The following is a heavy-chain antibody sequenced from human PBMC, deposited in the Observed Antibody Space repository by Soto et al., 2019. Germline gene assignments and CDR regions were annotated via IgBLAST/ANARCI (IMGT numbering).Heavy chain of an antibody. CDR1: GFTFSSYS. V-gene: IGHV3-48*01. CDR2: ITSSSSAI. J-gene: IGHJ4*02. Sequence: EVQLVESGGGLVQAGGSLRLSCAASGFTFSSYSMNWVRQAPGKGLEWVSHITSSSSAIYYADSVKGRFTSRDNAKNSLYLQMNSLRAEDTAVYYCARGPVAAIDYWGQGILVTVSS. CDR3: ARGPVAAIDY. D-gene: IGHD6-19*01.